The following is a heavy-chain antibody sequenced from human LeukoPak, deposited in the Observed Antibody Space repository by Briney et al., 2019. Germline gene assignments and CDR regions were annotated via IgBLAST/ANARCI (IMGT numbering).Heavy chain of an antibody. Sequence: SETLSLTCTVSGGSLSGHYWSWIRQPPGKRLEWIGYVSYTGRTKYNPSLQSRVTISIDTSKSQFSLKLTSVASADPAECSCSRLLDNDISGDPDTFDVWGQGTTVIVSS. CDR3: SRLLDNDISGDPDTFDV. V-gene: IGHV4-59*11. J-gene: IGHJ3*01. CDR2: VSYTGRT. CDR1: GGSLSGHY. D-gene: IGHD3-22*01.